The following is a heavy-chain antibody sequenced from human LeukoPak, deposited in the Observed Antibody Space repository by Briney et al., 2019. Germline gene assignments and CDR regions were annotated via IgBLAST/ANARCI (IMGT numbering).Heavy chain of an antibody. CDR3: SRVSGAFCPFGY. V-gene: IGHV4-4*02. Sequence: SETLSLTCDVSGGSISSTNWWSWVRQPPGQGLEWIGEISLTGETNYNPSLNGRVTMSLDKSRNQLSLKLTSVTAADTAIYYCSRVSGAFCPFGYWGQGTLVIVPP. J-gene: IGHJ4*02. CDR2: ISLTGET. D-gene: IGHD7-27*01. CDR1: GGSISSTNW.